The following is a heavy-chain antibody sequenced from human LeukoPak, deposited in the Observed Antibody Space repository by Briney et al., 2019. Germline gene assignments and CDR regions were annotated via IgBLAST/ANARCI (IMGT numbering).Heavy chain of an antibody. Sequence: GGSLRLSCAASGFTFSTYAMSWVRQAPGKGLEWVSAISGSGGSTYYADSVKGRLTISRDNSKNTLYLQMNSLRAEDTAVCYCAKERWTTTAFDIWGQGTMVTVSS. CDR3: AKERWTTTAFDI. J-gene: IGHJ3*02. V-gene: IGHV3-23*01. CDR2: ISGSGGST. D-gene: IGHD3/OR15-3a*01. CDR1: GFTFSTYA.